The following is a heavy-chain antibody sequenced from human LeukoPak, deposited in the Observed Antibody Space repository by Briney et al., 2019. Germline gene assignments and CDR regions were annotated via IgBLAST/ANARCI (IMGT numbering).Heavy chain of an antibody. D-gene: IGHD3-22*01. J-gene: IGHJ4*02. Sequence: GASVRVSCKASGYTFTNYGISWVRQAPGQGLQWMGWISAKNGNTKYAEKFQGRGTITSDTSTNTAYMELRSLRSDDTAVYYCARDPQDYYDSSGYFDNWGQGTLVTVSS. CDR3: ARDPQDYYDSSGYFDN. CDR2: ISAKNGNT. CDR1: GYTFTNYG. V-gene: IGHV1-18*01.